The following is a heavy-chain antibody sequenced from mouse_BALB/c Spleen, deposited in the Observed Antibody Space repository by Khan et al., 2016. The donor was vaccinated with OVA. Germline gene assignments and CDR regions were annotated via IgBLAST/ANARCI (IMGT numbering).Heavy chain of an antibody. Sequence: QVQLQQSGPELVKPGASVKMSCKASGYTFTDYVINWVKQRTGQGLEWIGEIYPGSGSTYYNEKFKGKATLTADKSSNTAYMQLGSLTSEDSAVYFCARSGYGSLVYWGQGTTLTVSS. V-gene: IGHV1-77*01. D-gene: IGHD1-1*01. CDR2: IYPGSGST. CDR3: ARSGYGSLVY. CDR1: GYTFTDYV. J-gene: IGHJ2*01.